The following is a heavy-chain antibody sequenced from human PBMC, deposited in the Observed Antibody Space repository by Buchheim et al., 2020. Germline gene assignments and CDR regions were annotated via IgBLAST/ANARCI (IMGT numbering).Heavy chain of an antibody. J-gene: IGHJ4*02. D-gene: IGHD2-15*01. V-gene: IGHV3-15*01. CDR3: ITGVVGAPYTFF. Sequence: EVQLVESGGGLVKPGGCLRLSCAASGFTFSDVWMSWVRQAPGKGLEWVGRIKSKTAGETTDYAAPVKGRFSISRDDSKNHLYLQMSSLKTEDTAVYFCITGVVGAPYTFFWGQGTL. CDR2: IKSKTAGETT. CDR1: GFTFSDVW.